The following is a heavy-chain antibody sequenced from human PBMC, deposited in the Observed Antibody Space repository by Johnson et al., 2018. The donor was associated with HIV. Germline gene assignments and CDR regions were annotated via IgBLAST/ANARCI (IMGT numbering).Heavy chain of an antibody. CDR2: ISWNSGSR. Sequence: VESGGGVVRPGGSLRLSCAASGFTFDDYAMHWVRQAPGKGLEWGSGISWNSGSRVEGEGGKGGGTISRENANNSLYLQMNSLRAGDTAVYYCARVTHSYGYLGAFDIWGQGTMVTVSS. D-gene: IGHD5-18*01. V-gene: IGHV3-9*01. CDR3: ARVTHSYGYLGAFDI. CDR1: GFTFDDYA. J-gene: IGHJ3*02.